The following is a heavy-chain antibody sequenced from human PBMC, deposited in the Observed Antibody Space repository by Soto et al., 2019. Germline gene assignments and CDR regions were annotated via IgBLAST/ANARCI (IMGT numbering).Heavy chain of an antibody. J-gene: IGHJ5*02. D-gene: IGHD3-16*02. Sequence: QVQLQESGPGLVKPSGTLSLTCAVSSGSISSSNWWSWVRQPPGKGLEWIGEIYHRGRTNYNPSLKGRGTISEAKSKIQFSLKLRAGTAADTAVYYCAIRREHYDDIWGSYHNNWFDPWGQGTLVTVSS. CDR2: IYHRGRT. CDR3: AIRREHYDDIWGSYHNNWFDP. CDR1: SGSISSSNW. V-gene: IGHV4-4*02.